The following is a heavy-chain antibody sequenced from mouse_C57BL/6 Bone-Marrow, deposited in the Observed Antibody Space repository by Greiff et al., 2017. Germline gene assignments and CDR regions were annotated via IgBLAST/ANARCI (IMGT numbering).Heavy chain of an antibody. Sequence: EVQRVESGGDLVKPGGSLKLSCAASGFTFSSYGMSWVRQTPDKRLEWVATISSGGSYTYYPDSVKGRFTISRDNAKNTLYLQMSSLKSEDTAMYYCARHSRYDEGVDDWGQGTTLTVSS. D-gene: IGHD2-12*01. CDR1: GFTFSSYG. V-gene: IGHV5-6*01. CDR2: ISSGGSYT. J-gene: IGHJ2*01. CDR3: ARHSRYDEGVDD.